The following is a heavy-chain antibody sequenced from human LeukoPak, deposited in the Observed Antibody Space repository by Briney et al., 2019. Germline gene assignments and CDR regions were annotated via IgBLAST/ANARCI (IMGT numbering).Heavy chain of an antibody. V-gene: IGHV3-21*01. CDR1: GFTFSSYI. CDR3: ARDPVAGLTPDAFDI. CDR2: ISSSSSYI. D-gene: IGHD6-19*01. Sequence: GGSLRLSCAASGFTFSSYIMNWVRQAPGKGLEWVSSISSSSSYIYYADSVKGRFTISRDNAKNSLYLQMNSLRAEDTAVYYCARDPVAGLTPDAFDIWGQGTMVTVSS. J-gene: IGHJ3*02.